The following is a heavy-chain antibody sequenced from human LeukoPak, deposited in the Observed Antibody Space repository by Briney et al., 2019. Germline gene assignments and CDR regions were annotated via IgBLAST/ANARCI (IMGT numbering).Heavy chain of an antibody. J-gene: IGHJ4*02. CDR2: ISGSSSYI. D-gene: IGHD6-19*01. CDR3: ARVPVREQWLVRAAYFDY. V-gene: IGHV3-21*01. CDR1: GFTLSSYY. Sequence: GGSLRLSCAASGFTLSSYYMNWVLQAPGKGLEWVSSISGSSSYIYYADSLKGRFTISRDNDKNSLYLQMNSLRAEDTAVYYCARVPVREQWLVRAAYFDYWGQGTLVTVSS.